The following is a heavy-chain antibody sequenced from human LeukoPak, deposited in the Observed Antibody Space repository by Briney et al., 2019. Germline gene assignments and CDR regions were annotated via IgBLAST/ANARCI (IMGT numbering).Heavy chain of an antibody. J-gene: IGHJ4*02. Sequence: SGGSLRLSCAASGFTFSSYSMHWVRQPPGKGLEWVAVISYEGSNKYYAHSVKGQFTISRDNSKNTVYMQMKSLRAEDTAVYYCARVVEMAHWGQGTLVTVSS. D-gene: IGHD5-24*01. CDR3: ARVVEMAH. V-gene: IGHV3-30-3*01. CDR1: GFTFSSYS. CDR2: ISYEGSNK.